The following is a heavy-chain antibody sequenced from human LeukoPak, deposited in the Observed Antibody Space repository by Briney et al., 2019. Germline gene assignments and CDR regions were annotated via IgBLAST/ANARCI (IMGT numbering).Heavy chain of an antibody. CDR3: AAPTTVTTPFDY. D-gene: IGHD4-17*01. J-gene: IGHJ4*02. Sequence: PSETLSLTCAVYGGSFSGYYWSWIRQPPGKGLEWIGEINHSGSTNYNPSLKSRVTISIDTSKNQFSLKLSSVTAADTAVYYCAAPTTVTTPFDYWGQGTLVTVSS. V-gene: IGHV4-34*01. CDR2: INHSGST. CDR1: GGSFSGYY.